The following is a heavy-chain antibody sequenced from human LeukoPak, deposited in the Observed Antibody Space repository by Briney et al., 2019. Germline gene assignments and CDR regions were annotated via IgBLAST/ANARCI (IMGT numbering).Heavy chain of an antibody. CDR3: ARAGRRDFWSGDHWYFDL. CDR1: GGTFSSYA. V-gene: IGHV1-69*01. Sequence: SVTVSRKVSGGTFSSYAISWVRQAPGPGLEWMGGIIAMFGTVHYAQKFQGRVTITADESTSTVYMELSSLRSEDTAVYYCARAGRRDFWSGDHWYFDLWGRGTLVTVSS. J-gene: IGHJ2*01. D-gene: IGHD3-3*01. CDR2: IIAMFGTV.